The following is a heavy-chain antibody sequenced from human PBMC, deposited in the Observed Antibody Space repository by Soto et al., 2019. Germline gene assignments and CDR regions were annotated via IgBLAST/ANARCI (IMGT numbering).Heavy chain of an antibody. J-gene: IGHJ4*02. Sequence: EVQLVESGGGLVKPGGSLRLSCAASGFTFSSYSMNWFRQAPGKGLEWVSSISSSSSYIYYADSVKGRFTISRDNAKNSLYLQMNSLRAEDTAVYYCARDQGYCSGGSCYSSAIDYWGQGTLVTVSS. V-gene: IGHV3-21*01. CDR1: GFTFSSYS. CDR3: ARDQGYCSGGSCYSSAIDY. D-gene: IGHD2-15*01. CDR2: ISSSSSYI.